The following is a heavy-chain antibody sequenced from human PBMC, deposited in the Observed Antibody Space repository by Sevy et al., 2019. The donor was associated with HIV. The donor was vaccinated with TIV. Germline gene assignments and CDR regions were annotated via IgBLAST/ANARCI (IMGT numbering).Heavy chain of an antibody. Sequence: GGSLRLSCAASGFTFSTYAMSWVRQAPGKGLEWVSLISWDGGSTYYADSVKGRFTISRDNSKNSLYLQMNSLRTEDTALYYCAKAPGGVVTDGMDVWGQGTTVTVSS. CDR1: GFTFSTYA. V-gene: IGHV3-43*02. CDR3: AKAPGGVVTDGMDV. D-gene: IGHD3-3*01. CDR2: ISWDGGST. J-gene: IGHJ6*02.